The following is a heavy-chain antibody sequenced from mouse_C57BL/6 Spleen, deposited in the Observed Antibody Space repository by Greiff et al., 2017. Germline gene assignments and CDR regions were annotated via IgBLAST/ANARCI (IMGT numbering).Heavy chain of an antibody. Sequence: EVQLVESGPELVKPGASVKISCKASGYSFTGYYMHWVKQSSEKSLEWIGEINPSTGGTSYNQKFKGKATLTVDKSSSTAYMQLKSLTSEDSAVYYCARRGGTGFAYWGQGTLVTVSA. D-gene: IGHD3-3*01. CDR1: GYSFTGYY. CDR2: INPSTGGT. CDR3: ARRGGTGFAY. J-gene: IGHJ3*01. V-gene: IGHV1-43*01.